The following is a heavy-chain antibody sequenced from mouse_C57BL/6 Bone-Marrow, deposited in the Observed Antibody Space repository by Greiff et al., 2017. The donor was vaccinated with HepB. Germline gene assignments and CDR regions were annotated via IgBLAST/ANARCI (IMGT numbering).Heavy chain of an antibody. Sequence: VQLQQPGAELVKPGASVKLSCKASGYTFTSYWMQWVKQRPGQGLEWIGEIDPSDSYTNYNQKFKGKATLTVDTSSSTADMQLSSLTSEDSAVYYCARFDWRGYYAMDYWGQGTSVTVSS. CDR2: IDPSDSYT. D-gene: IGHD2-13*01. CDR1: GYTFTSYW. CDR3: ARFDWRGYYAMDY. J-gene: IGHJ4*01. V-gene: IGHV1-50*01.